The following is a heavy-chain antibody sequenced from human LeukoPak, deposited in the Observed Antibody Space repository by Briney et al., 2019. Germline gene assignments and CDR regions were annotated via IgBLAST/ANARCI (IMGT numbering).Heavy chain of an antibody. D-gene: IGHD1-26*01. CDR3: VRDRIREPQFLFDH. Sequence: GGSLRLSCAASGFIFSDYYMGWVRQAPGKGLEWVANINKYGNEKNYVDSVEGRFTISRDNDEDSVYLQMNSLRGDDTAVYYCVRDRIREPQFLFDHWGQGVLVSVSS. CDR1: GFIFSDYY. CDR2: INKYGNEK. V-gene: IGHV3-7*01. J-gene: IGHJ4*02.